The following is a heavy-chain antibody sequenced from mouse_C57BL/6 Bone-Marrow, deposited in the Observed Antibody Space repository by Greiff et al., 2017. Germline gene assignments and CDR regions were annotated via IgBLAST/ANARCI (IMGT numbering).Heavy chain of an antibody. CDR1: GYSITSGYY. CDR2: ISYDGSN. V-gene: IGHV3-6*01. Sequence: VQLKESGPGLVKPSQSLSLTCSVTGYSITSGYYWNWIRQFPGNKLEWMGYISYDGSNNYNPSLKNRISITRDTSKNQFFLKLNSVTTEDTATYYCGYYYGSSYGDYWGQGTTLTVSS. D-gene: IGHD1-1*01. CDR3: GYYYGSSYGDY. J-gene: IGHJ2*01.